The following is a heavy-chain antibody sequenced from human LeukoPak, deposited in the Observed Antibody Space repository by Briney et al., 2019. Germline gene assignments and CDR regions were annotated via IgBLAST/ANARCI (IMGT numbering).Heavy chain of an antibody. J-gene: IGHJ6*03. V-gene: IGHV1-69*06. CDR1: GYTFTSYY. Sequence: SVKVSCKASGYTFTSYYMHWVRQAPGQGLEWMGGIIPIFGTANYAQKFQGRVTITADKSTSTAYMELSSLRSEDTAVYYCARADSGYCSGGSCYSMDVWGKGTTVTVSS. CDR2: IIPIFGTA. CDR3: ARADSGYCSGGSCYSMDV. D-gene: IGHD2-15*01.